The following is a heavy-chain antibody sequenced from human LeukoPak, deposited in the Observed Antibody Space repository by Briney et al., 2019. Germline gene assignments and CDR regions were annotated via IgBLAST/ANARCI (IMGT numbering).Heavy chain of an antibody. CDR3: AKDGVIVVVTAVHFDY. D-gene: IGHD2-21*02. Sequence: GGSLRLSCAASGFTFSSYGMHWVRQAPGKGLEWVAFIRYDGSNKYYADSVKGRFTISRDNSKNTLYLQMNSLRAEDTAVYYCAKDGVIVVVTAVHFDYWGQGTLVTVSS. V-gene: IGHV3-30*02. CDR1: GFTFSSYG. CDR2: IRYDGSNK. J-gene: IGHJ4*02.